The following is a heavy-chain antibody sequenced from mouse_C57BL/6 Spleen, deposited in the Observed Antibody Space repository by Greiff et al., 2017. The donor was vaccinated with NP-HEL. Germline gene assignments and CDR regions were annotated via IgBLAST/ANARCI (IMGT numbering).Heavy chain of an antibody. Sequence: EVQRVESEGGLVQPGSSMKLSCTASGFTFSDYYMAWVRQVPEKGLEWVANINYDGSSTYYLDSLKSRFIISRDNAKNILYLQMSSLKSEDTATYYCAREGYDGKAMDYWGQGTSVTVSS. CDR1: GFTFSDYY. CDR2: INYDGSST. D-gene: IGHD2-2*01. CDR3: AREGYDGKAMDY. V-gene: IGHV5-16*01. J-gene: IGHJ4*01.